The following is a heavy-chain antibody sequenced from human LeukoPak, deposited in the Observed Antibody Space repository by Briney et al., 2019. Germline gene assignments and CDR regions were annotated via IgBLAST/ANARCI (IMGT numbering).Heavy chain of an antibody. CDR1: GGTFSSYA. D-gene: IGHD1-26*01. J-gene: IGHJ6*02. CDR3: ARVGGSYYYHYGMDV. Sequence: ASVKVSCKASGGTFSSYAISWVRQAPGQGLEWMGRIIPILGIANYAQKFQGRVTITADKSTSTAYMELSSLRSEDTAVYYCARVGGSYYYHYGMDVWGQGTTVTVSS. V-gene: IGHV1-69*04. CDR2: IIPILGIA.